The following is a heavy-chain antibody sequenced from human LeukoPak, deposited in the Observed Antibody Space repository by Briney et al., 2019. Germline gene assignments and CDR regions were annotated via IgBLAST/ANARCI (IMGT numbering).Heavy chain of an antibody. CDR3: ARAGGPSGSSTNWFDP. CDR2: IWYDGSNK. CDR1: GFTFSSYG. D-gene: IGHD1-26*01. Sequence: GGSLRLSCAASGFTFSSYGMHWVRQAPGKGLEWVAVIWYDGSNKYYADSVKGRFTISRDNSKNTLYLQMNSLRAEDTAVYYCARAGGPSGSSTNWFDPWGQGTLVTVSS. J-gene: IGHJ5*02. V-gene: IGHV3-33*01.